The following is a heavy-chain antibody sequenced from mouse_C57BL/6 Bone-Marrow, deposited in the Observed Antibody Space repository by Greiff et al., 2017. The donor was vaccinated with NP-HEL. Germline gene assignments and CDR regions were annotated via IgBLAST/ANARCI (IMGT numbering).Heavy chain of an antibody. CDR1: GYTFTSYW. J-gene: IGHJ2*01. CDR2: IDPSDSYT. CDR3: AIGSSYTY. D-gene: IGHD1-1*01. V-gene: IGHV1-50*01. Sequence: VQLQQPGAELVKPGASVKLSCKASGYTFTSYWMQWVKQRPGQGLEWIGEIDPSDSYTNYNQKFKGKATLTVDTSSSTAYMQLSSLTSEDAAVYYCAIGSSYTYWGQGTTLTVSS.